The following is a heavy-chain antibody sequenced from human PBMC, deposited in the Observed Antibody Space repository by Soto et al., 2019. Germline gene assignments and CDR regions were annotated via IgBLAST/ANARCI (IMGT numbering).Heavy chain of an antibody. D-gene: IGHD4-17*01. CDR2: IDPSDSQT. J-gene: IGHJ4*02. V-gene: IGHV5-10-1*01. Sequence: GESLKISCKGSGYSFAGYWITWVRQKPGKGLEWMGRIDPSDSQTYYSPSFRGHVTISATKSITTVFLQWSSLRASDTATYYCARGRPNYGVPFDYWGQGTLVTVSS. CDR3: ARGRPNYGVPFDY. CDR1: GYSFAGYW.